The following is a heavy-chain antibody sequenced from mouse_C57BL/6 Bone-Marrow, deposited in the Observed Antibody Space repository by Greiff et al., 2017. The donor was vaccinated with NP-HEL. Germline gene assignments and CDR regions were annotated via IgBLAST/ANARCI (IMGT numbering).Heavy chain of an antibody. D-gene: IGHD1-1*01. J-gene: IGHJ3*01. V-gene: IGHV1-22*01. CDR2: INPNNGGT. Sequence: EVQLQQSGPELVKPGASVKMSCKASGYTFTDYNMHWVKQSHGKSLEWIGYINPNNGGTSYNQKFKGKATLTVNKSSSTAYMELRSLTSEVSAVYYCAPCFYGSSYAFAYWGQGTLVTVSA. CDR1: GYTFTDYN. CDR3: APCFYGSSYAFAY.